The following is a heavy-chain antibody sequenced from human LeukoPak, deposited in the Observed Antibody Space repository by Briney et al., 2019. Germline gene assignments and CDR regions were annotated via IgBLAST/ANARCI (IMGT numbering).Heavy chain of an antibody. J-gene: IGHJ5*02. V-gene: IGHV4-4*09. D-gene: IGHD2-21*01. CDR1: GGSISSYC. CDR3: ATSHDVKTAPYDL. CDR2: IFTSGST. Sequence: PSETLSLTCTVSGGSISSYCWSWVRQPPGKGLEWLGYIFTSGSTDYNPSLKSRVTMSVDTSKNQLSMELRFLTAADTAVYYCATSHDVKTAPYDLWGQGTLVTVSS.